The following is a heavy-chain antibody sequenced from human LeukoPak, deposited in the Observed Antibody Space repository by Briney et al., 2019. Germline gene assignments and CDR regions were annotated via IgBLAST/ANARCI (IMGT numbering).Heavy chain of an antibody. V-gene: IGHV4-4*07. Sequence: SETLSLTCTVSGGSISSYYWSWIRQPAGKGLEWIGRIYTSGSTNYNPSLKSRVTMSVDTSKNQFSLKLSSVTAADTAVYYCARGGRYYDFWSGYPAAYNWFDPWGQGTLVTVSS. D-gene: IGHD3-3*01. CDR1: GGSISSYY. CDR3: ARGGRYYDFWSGYPAAYNWFDP. CDR2: IYTSGST. J-gene: IGHJ5*02.